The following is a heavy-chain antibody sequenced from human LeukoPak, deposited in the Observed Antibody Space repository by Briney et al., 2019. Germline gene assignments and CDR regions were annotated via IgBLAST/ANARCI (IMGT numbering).Heavy chain of an antibody. CDR2: INHSGST. Sequence: PETLSLTCAVYGGSFSGYYWSWIRQPPGKGLEWIGEINHSGSTNYNPSLKSRVTISVDTSKNQFSLKLSSVTAADTAVYYCARGGLRYFDWLSVWGQGTLVTVSS. CDR1: GGSFSGYY. D-gene: IGHD3-9*01. J-gene: IGHJ4*02. V-gene: IGHV4-34*01. CDR3: ARGGLRYFDWLSV.